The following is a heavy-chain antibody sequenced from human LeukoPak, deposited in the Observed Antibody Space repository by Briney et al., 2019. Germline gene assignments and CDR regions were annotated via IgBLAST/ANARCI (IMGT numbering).Heavy chain of an antibody. CDR3: ARESELPGIAVAGDGSPDY. CDR2: IYHSGST. CDR1: GGSISSSNW. D-gene: IGHD6-19*01. V-gene: IGHV4-4*02. Sequence: PSGTLSLTCAVSGGSISSSNWWSWVRQPPGKGLEWIGEIYHSGSTNYNPSLKSRVTISVDKSKNQFSLKLSSVTAADTAVYYCARESELPGIAVAGDGSPDYWGQGTLVTVSS. J-gene: IGHJ4*02.